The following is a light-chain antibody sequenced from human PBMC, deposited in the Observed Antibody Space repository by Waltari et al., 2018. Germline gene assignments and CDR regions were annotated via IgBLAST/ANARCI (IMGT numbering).Light chain of an antibody. V-gene: IGKV3-20*01. CDR2: HTS. CDR3: QKYDFLPAT. Sequence: EIVLTQSPVTLSLSPGERATLSCRASQGVGKYLAWYQQRPGQAPRLRLYHTSIRATGIPDRFSGSGCGTDFSLTISRLEAEDCAVYYCQKYDFLPATFGQGTTVEIK. J-gene: IGKJ1*01. CDR1: QGVGKY.